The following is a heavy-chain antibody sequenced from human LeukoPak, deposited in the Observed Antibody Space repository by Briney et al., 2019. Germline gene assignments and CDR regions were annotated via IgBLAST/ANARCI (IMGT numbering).Heavy chain of an antibody. D-gene: IGHD6-13*01. CDR3: VRGVGVSRFNYFDP. CDR1: GFTFSSFG. J-gene: IGHJ5*02. Sequence: GRSLTLSCAASGFTFSSFGMHWVRQAPGKGLEWVAVIWYDASNKYYADSVKGRFTVSRDNSKNTLFLQMNSLRDDDTAVYYCVRGVGVSRFNYFDPWGQGTLVTVSS. V-gene: IGHV3-33*01. CDR2: IWYDASNK.